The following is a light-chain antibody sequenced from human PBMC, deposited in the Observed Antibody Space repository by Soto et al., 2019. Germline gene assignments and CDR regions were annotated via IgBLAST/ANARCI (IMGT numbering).Light chain of an antibody. CDR1: QGISSY. J-gene: IGKJ5*01. V-gene: IGKV1-8*01. Sequence: AIRMTQSPSSFSASTGDRVTITCRASQGISSYLAWYQQKPGKAPKLLIYAASTLQSGVPSRFSGSGSETDFTLTISCLQSEDFATYYCQQYYSNVPITFGQGTRLEI. CDR3: QQYYSNVPIT. CDR2: AAS.